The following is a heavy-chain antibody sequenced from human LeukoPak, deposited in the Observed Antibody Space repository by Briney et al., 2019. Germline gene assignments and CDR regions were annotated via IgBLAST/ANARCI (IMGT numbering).Heavy chain of an antibody. D-gene: IGHD2-21*02. CDR1: GDSISSGGYY. CDR2: IYSSGTT. J-gene: IGHJ4*02. CDR3: ARGWGPAYCGGDCHRHFDY. V-gene: IGHV4-30-4*07. Sequence: PSETLSLTCDVTGDSISSGGYYWTWLRQPPGQGLEWIGYIYSSGTTSYYPSLKSRVTISVDTSKNQFSLKLTSVTAADTAVYYCARGWGPAYCGGDCHRHFDYWGQGTLVTVSS.